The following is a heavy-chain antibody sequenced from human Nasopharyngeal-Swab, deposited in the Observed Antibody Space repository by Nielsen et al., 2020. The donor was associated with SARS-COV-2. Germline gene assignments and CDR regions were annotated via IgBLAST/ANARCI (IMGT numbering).Heavy chain of an antibody. J-gene: IGHJ3*02. CDR1: GSSISSGYY. V-gene: IGHV4-38-2*02. CDR3: ARDGSLSLLDAFDI. CDR2: LYHSGST. D-gene: IGHD2-21*01. Sequence: TLSLTCAVSGSSISSGYYWGWIRQPPGKGLEWIGTLYHSGSTYYTPSLKSRVTISVDTSKNQFSLKLSSVTAADTAVYYCARDGSLSLLDAFDIWGQGTMVTVSS.